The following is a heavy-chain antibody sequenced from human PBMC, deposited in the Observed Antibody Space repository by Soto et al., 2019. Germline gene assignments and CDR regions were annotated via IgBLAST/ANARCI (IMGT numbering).Heavy chain of an antibody. Sequence: EVQLVESGGGLVKPGGSLRLSCAASGFTFSSYSMNWVRQAPGKGLEWVSSISSSSSYIYYADSVKGRFTISRDNAKNSLYLQMNSLRAEDTAVYYCARAGEEYSSSSPWVDYWGQGTLVTVSS. D-gene: IGHD6-6*01. CDR1: GFTFSSYS. CDR2: ISSSSSYI. J-gene: IGHJ4*02. CDR3: ARAGEEYSSSSPWVDY. V-gene: IGHV3-21*01.